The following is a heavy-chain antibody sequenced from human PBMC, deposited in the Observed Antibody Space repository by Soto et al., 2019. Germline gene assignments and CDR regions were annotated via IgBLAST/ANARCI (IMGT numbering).Heavy chain of an antibody. V-gene: IGHV4-59*01. CDR3: ARYKSNYYYGMDV. Sequence: SETLSLTCTVSVGSISSYYWSWIRQPPGKGLEWIGYIYYSGITNYNPSLKSRVTISVDTSKNQFSLKLSSVTAADTAVYYCARYKSNYYYGMDVWGQGTTVTVSS. CDR1: VGSISSYY. J-gene: IGHJ6*02. CDR2: IYYSGIT. D-gene: IGHD1-20*01.